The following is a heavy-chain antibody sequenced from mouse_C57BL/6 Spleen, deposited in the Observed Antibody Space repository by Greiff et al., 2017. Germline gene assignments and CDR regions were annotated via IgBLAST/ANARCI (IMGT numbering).Heavy chain of an antibody. CDR1: GYTFTDYE. J-gene: IGHJ3*01. Sequence: VQLQQSGAELVRPGASVTLSCKASGYTFTDYEMHWVKQTPVHGLEWIGAIDPETGGTAYNQKFKGKAILTADKSSSTAYMELRSLTSEDSAVYYCTRRMGWLLPLAYWGQGTLVTVSA. V-gene: IGHV1-15*01. D-gene: IGHD2-3*01. CDR3: TRRMGWLLPLAY. CDR2: IDPETGGT.